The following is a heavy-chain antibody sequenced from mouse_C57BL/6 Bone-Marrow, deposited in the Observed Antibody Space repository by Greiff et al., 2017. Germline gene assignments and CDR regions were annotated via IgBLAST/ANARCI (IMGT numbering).Heavy chain of an antibody. J-gene: IGHJ1*03. Sequence: QVQLQQPGAELVRPGSSVKLSCKASGYTFTSYWMHWVKQRPIQGLEWIGNIDPSDSETHYNQKFKDKATLTVDKSSSTAYMQLSSLTSEDSAVYYCARGPYNEDGYFDVWGTGTTVTVSS. CDR2: IDPSDSET. V-gene: IGHV1-52*01. CDR3: ARGPYNEDGYFDV. CDR1: GYTFTSYW.